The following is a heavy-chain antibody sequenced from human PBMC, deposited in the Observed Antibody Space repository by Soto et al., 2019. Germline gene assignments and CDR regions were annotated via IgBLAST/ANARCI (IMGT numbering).Heavy chain of an antibody. V-gene: IGHV3-30*18. J-gene: IGHJ3*02. CDR1: GFTFSSYG. Sequence: QVQLVESGGGVVQPGRSLRLSCAASGFTFSSYGMHWVRQAPGKGLEWVAVISYDGSNKYYADSVKGRFTISRDNSKNTLYLQMNSLRAEDTAVYYCAKDPGGTAMVPDAFDIWGQGTMVTVSS. D-gene: IGHD5-18*01. CDR2: ISYDGSNK. CDR3: AKDPGGTAMVPDAFDI.